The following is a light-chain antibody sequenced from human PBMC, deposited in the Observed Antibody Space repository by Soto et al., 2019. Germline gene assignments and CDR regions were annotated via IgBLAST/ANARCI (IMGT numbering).Light chain of an antibody. CDR2: GAS. J-gene: IGKJ1*01. Sequence: EIVXTXXXXTLSVSPGERATLSCRASQSVSSNLAWYQQKPGQAPRLLIYGASTRATGIPARFSGSGSGTEFTLTISSLQSEDFAGYYCQQYNNWPQTFGQGTKVEIK. V-gene: IGKV3-15*01. CDR3: QQYNNWPQT. CDR1: QSVSSN.